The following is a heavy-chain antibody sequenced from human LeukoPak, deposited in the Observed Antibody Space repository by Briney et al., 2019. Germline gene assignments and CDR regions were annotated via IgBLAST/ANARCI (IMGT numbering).Heavy chain of an antibody. D-gene: IGHD2-8*02. J-gene: IGHJ4*02. CDR1: GYTFTSYA. V-gene: IGHV1-3*01. CDR3: ARGGSGVLGDY. Sequence: ASVEVSCKASGYTFTSYAMHWVRQAPGQRLEWMGWINAGNGNTKYSQKFQGRVTITRDTSASTAYMELSSLRSEDTTVYYCARGGSGVLGDYWGQGTLVTVSS. CDR2: INAGNGNT.